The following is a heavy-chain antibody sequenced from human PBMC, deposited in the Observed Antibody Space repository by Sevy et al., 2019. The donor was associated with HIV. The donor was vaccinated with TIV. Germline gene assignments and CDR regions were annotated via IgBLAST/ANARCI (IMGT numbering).Heavy chain of an antibody. Sequence: GGSLRLSCAASGCDFSIYSMSWVRQAPGKGLEWVSTLSFGCGKINYADSVKGRFTISRDNSKSSVYLQMNNMRVEDTAAYYCAREGCTKPHDYWGQGTLVTVSS. V-gene: IGHV3-23*01. J-gene: IGHJ4*02. D-gene: IGHD2-8*01. CDR1: GCDFSIYS. CDR2: LSFGCGKI. CDR3: AREGCTKPHDY.